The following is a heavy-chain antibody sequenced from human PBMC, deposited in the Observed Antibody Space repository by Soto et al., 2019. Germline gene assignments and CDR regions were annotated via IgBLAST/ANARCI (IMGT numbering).Heavy chain of an antibody. J-gene: IGHJ5*02. CDR1: GGSNSSSSYY. CDR3: ARGRNWFDP. Sequence: LTCTVSGGSNSSSSYYWGWIRQPPGKGLEWIGSIYYSGSTYYNPSLKSRVTISVDTSKNQFSLKLSSVTAADTAVYYCARGRNWFDPWGQGTLVTVSS. CDR2: IYYSGST. V-gene: IGHV4-39*01.